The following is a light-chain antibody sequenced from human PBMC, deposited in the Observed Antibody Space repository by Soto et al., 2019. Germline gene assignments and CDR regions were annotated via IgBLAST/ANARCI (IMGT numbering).Light chain of an antibody. CDR3: LSYTISTTYV. V-gene: IGLV2-14*03. Sequence: QSALTQPASVSGSPGQSITISCTGTSSDVGAYNHVSWYQHHPGKAPKLMIYDVNNRPSGVSNRFSGSKSGNTASLTISGLQAEDEADYYCLSYTISTTYVFGTGTKVTVL. CDR2: DVN. J-gene: IGLJ1*01. CDR1: SSDVGAYNH.